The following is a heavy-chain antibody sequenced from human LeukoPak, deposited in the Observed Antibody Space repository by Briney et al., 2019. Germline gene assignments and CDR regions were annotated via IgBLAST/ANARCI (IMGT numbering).Heavy chain of an antibody. J-gene: IGHJ4*02. D-gene: IGHD3-22*01. Sequence: GGSLRLSCAASGFTFSSYAMHWVRQAPSKGLEWVAVISYDGSNKYYADSVKGRFTISRDNSKNTLYLQMNSLRAEDTAVYYCAREKYYYDSSGYCPLAYWGQGTLVTVSS. CDR2: ISYDGSNK. V-gene: IGHV3-30*04. CDR3: AREKYYYDSSGYCPLAY. CDR1: GFTFSSYA.